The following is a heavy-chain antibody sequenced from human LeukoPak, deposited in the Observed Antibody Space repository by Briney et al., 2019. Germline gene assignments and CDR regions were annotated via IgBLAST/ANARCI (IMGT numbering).Heavy chain of an antibody. V-gene: IGHV4-4*09. Sequence: SETLSLTCTVSGGSISRYYWSWIRQPPGKGLEWIGYIYTSGSTNYNPSLKSRVTISVDTSKNQFSLKLSSVTAADTAVYYYARQGEYYYGSGSYYRVNYYYYYMDVCGKGTTVTVSS. CDR1: GGSISRYY. D-gene: IGHD3-10*01. J-gene: IGHJ6*03. CDR2: IYTSGST. CDR3: ARQGEYYYGSGSYYRVNYYYYYMDV.